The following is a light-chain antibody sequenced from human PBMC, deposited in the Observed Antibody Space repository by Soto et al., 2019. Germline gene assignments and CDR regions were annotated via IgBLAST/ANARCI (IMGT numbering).Light chain of an antibody. CDR3: SSYAGNSRYV. V-gene: IGLV2-8*01. CDR2: EVS. J-gene: IGLJ1*01. CDR1: SSDVGRYNY. Sequence: QSALTQPPSASGSPGQSVTISCTGTSSDVGRYNYISWYQQRPGKAPKLIIYEVSKRPSGVPDRLSGFKYGNTASLTVSGLQTEDEADDYCSSYAGNSRYVFGTGTKLIVL.